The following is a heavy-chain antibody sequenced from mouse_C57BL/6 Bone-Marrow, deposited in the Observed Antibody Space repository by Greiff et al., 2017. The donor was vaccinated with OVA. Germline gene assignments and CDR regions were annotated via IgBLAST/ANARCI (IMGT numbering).Heavy chain of an antibody. CDR1: GYTFTSYT. Sequence: QVQLQQSGAELARPGASVKMSCKASGYTFTSYTMHWVKQRPGQGLEWIGYINPSSGYTKYNQKFKDKATLTADKSSSTAYMQLSSLTSEDSAVYYCAIHYGSSFYWYFDVWGTGTTVTVSS. J-gene: IGHJ1*03. V-gene: IGHV1-4*01. D-gene: IGHD1-1*01. CDR2: INPSSGYT. CDR3: AIHYGSSFYWYFDV.